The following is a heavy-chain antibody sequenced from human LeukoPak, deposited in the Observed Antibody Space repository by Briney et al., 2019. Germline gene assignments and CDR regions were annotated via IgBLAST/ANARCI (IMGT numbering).Heavy chain of an antibody. CDR2: IYYSGST. CDR3: ARVGCSGGSCYSHPKRYFVY. Sequence: SETLSLTCTVSGGSISSGGYYWGWVRQHPGRGLEWIGYIYYSGSTYYNPSLNSRVTISVHTSKNQFSLKLSSVTAADTAVYYCARVGCSGGSCYSHPKRYFVYWGQGALGTVS. V-gene: IGHV4-31*03. J-gene: IGHJ4*02. D-gene: IGHD2-15*01. CDR1: GGSISSGGYY.